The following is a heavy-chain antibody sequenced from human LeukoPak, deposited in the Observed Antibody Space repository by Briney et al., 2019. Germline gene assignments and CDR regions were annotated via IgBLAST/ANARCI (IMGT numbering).Heavy chain of an antibody. Sequence: SETLSLTCTVSGGSIYSYYWNWIRQPPGKGLEWIGYIYYSGSTNYNPSLKSRVTISVDTSKNQFSLKLSSVTAADTAVYYCARVDGGDFDYWGQGTLVTVSS. V-gene: IGHV4-59*12. CDR2: IYYSGST. CDR3: ARVDGGDFDY. D-gene: IGHD2-15*01. CDR1: GGSIYSYY. J-gene: IGHJ4*02.